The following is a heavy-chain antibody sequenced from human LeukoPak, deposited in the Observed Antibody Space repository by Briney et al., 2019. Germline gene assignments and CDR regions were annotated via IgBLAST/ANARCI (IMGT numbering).Heavy chain of an antibody. V-gene: IGHV4-38-2*02. CDR2: IFHSGST. CDR1: GYSISSGYY. CDR3: AREGWDWSGGFDY. Sequence: SETLSLTCAVSGYSISSGYYWGWIRQPPGKGLEWIGTIFHSGSTNYNPSLKSRVTISVDTSKNQFSLKLSSVTAADTAVYYCAREGWDWSGGFDYWGQGTLVTVSS. D-gene: IGHD3/OR15-3a*01. J-gene: IGHJ4*02.